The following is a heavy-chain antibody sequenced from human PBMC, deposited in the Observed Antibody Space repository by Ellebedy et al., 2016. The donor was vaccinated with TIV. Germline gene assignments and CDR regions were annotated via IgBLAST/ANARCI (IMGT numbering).Heavy chain of an antibody. J-gene: IGHJ5*02. CDR2: IYWDENL. D-gene: IGHD4-17*01. CDR1: GFSLTTSGMG. V-gene: IGHV2-5*02. Sequence: SGPTLVKPTQTLTLTCTFSGFSLTTSGMGVGWIRQPPGKALEWLGNIYWDENLRYNPSLQTRITITKDTSKNQVVLTVTDMDPVDSATYYCVRGLYGDFADWFDPWGQGTLVTVSS. CDR3: VRGLYGDFADWFDP.